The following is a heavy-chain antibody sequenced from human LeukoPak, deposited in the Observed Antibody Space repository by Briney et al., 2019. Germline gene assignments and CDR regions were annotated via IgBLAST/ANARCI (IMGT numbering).Heavy chain of an antibody. CDR2: IYHSGGT. V-gene: IGHV4-4*02. CDR1: GGSITSSTNW. CDR3: ATNGYYCMDV. J-gene: IGHJ6*03. Sequence: SGTLSLTCAVSGGSITSSTNWWSWVRQPPGKGLEWIGEIYHSGGTNYNPSLKSRITISVDKSQNQFSLKVNSLTAADTAVYYCATNGYYCMDVWGKGTTVTVSS. D-gene: IGHD2-8*01.